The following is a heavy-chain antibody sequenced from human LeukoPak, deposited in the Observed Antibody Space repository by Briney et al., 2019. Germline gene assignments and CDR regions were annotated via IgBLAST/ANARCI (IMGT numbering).Heavy chain of an antibody. J-gene: IGHJ4*02. CDR2: INAGNGNT. Sequence: ASVKVSCKASGYTFTTYAMHWVRQAPGQRLEWMGWINAGNGNTKYSQKFQGRVTITRDTSASTAYMELSSLRSEDTAVYYCARGSCSGGRWYCHYWGQGTLVTVPS. D-gene: IGHD2-15*01. CDR1: GYTFTTYA. CDR3: ARGSCSGGRWYCHY. V-gene: IGHV1-3*01.